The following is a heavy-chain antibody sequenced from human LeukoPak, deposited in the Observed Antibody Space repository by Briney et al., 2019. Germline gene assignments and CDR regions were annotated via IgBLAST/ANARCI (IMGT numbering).Heavy chain of an antibody. CDR1: GYTFTSYY. D-gene: IGHD3-10*01. CDR3: ARVPEFGELLFDY. Sequence: ASVTVSCKASGYTFTSYYMHWLRQAPGQGLEWMGIINPSGGSTSYAQKFQGRVTMTRDTSTSTVYMELSSLRSEDTAVYYCARVPEFGELLFDYWGQGTLVTVSS. CDR2: INPSGGST. J-gene: IGHJ4*02. V-gene: IGHV1-46*01.